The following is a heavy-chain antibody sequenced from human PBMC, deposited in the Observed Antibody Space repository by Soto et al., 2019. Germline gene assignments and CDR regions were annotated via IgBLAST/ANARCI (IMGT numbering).Heavy chain of an antibody. Sequence: ASVKVSCKASGGTFISYAISWVRQAPGQGLEWMGGIIPIFGTANYAQKFQGRVTITADESTSTAYTELSSLRSEDTAVYYCAREDCSGGSCYLGPYYYYGMDVWGQGTTVTVSS. CDR1: GGTFISYA. V-gene: IGHV1-69*13. CDR2: IIPIFGTA. D-gene: IGHD2-15*01. J-gene: IGHJ6*02. CDR3: AREDCSGGSCYLGPYYYYGMDV.